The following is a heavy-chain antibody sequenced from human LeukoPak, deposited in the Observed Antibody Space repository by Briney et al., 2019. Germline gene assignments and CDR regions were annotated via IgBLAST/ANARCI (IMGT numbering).Heavy chain of an antibody. Sequence: SETLSLTCAVYGGSFSGYYWSWIRQPPGKGLEWIGEINHSGSTNYNPSLKSRVTISVDTSKNQFSLRLSSVTAADTAVYYCARGPDIVVVPAAYPGGDYYYGMDVWGQGTTVTVSS. D-gene: IGHD2-2*01. V-gene: IGHV4-34*01. CDR1: GGSFSGYY. CDR3: ARGPDIVVVPAAYPGGDYYYGMDV. CDR2: INHSGST. J-gene: IGHJ6*02.